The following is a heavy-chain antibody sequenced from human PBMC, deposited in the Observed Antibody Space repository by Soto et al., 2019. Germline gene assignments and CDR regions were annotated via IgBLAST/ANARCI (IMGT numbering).Heavy chain of an antibody. CDR3: ARDWARVGAILYYYYYGLDV. CDR1: GFTFSSYR. Sequence: PGGSLRLSCAASGFTFSSYRMNWVRQAPGKGLEWVSSISSSSSYIYYADSVKGRFTISRDNANNSLYLQMNSLRAEDTAVYYCARDWARVGAILYYYYYGLDVWGQGTTVTVSS. CDR2: ISSSSSYI. D-gene: IGHD1-26*01. V-gene: IGHV3-21*01. J-gene: IGHJ6*02.